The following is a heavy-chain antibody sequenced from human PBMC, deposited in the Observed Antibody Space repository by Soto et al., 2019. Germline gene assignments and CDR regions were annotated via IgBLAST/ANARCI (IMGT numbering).Heavy chain of an antibody. CDR3: ARDAPVAVAVPNSMDV. J-gene: IGHJ6*02. D-gene: IGHD6-13*01. CDR1: GGSISGGYY. CDR2: IYYSGNT. Sequence: LSLTCTVSGGSISGGYYWSWIRQYPGKGLEWIGYIYYSGNTYYNPSLKSRVSISLDTSKNQFSLKLASVTAADTAVYYCARDAPVAVAVPNSMDVWGQGTTVTVSS. V-gene: IGHV4-31*03.